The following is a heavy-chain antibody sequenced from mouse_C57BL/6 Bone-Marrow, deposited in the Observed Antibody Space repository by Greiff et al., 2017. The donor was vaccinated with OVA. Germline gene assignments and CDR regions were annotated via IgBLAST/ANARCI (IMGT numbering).Heavy chain of an antibody. V-gene: IGHV1-4*01. Sequence: QVQLQQSGAELARPGASVKMSCKASGYTFTSYTMHWVQQRPGQGLEWIGYINPSSGYPQYNQKFKDKATLPADKSSSTAYMQLSSLTSEDAAGYYCARWVCITTVVAPYWYFDVWGTGTTVTVSS. CDR2: INPSSGYP. CDR3: ARWVCITTVVAPYWYFDV. J-gene: IGHJ1*03. D-gene: IGHD1-1*01. CDR1: GYTFTSYT.